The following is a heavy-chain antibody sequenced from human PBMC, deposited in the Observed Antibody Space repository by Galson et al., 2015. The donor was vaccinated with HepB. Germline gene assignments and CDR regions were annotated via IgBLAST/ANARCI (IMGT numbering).Heavy chain of an antibody. CDR1: GYTFTGYY. CDR2: INPSSGGT. J-gene: IGHJ4*02. Sequence: SVKVSCKASGYTFTGYYMHWVRQAPGQGLEWMGRINPSSGGTNCAQKFQDRVTMTRDTSISTAYMELSRLRSDDTAVYYCARGSFIFGSGSIDYVYWGQGTLVTVSS. D-gene: IGHD3-22*01. CDR3: ARGSFIFGSGSIDYVY. V-gene: IGHV1-2*06.